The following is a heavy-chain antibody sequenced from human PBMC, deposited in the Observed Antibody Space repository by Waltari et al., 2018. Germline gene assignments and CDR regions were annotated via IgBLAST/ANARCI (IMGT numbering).Heavy chain of an antibody. CDR1: GLTVSSNY. V-gene: IGHV3-53*01. CDR3: ASCSRSSCYQGGFDY. Sequence: EVQLVESAGGLFQRGGSLRPPCVASGLTVSSNYMSWARQAPGKGLEWVSVIYSGGSTFYADSVKGQFTISRDNSKNALYLQMSSLRAEDTAVYFCASCSRSSCYQGGFDYWGQGTLVTFTS. J-gene: IGHJ4*02. D-gene: IGHD2-2*01. CDR2: IYSGGST.